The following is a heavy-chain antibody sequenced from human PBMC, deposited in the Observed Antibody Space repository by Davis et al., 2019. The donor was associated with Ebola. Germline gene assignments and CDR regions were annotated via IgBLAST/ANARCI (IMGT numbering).Heavy chain of an antibody. CDR2: IIPIFGTA. V-gene: IGHV1-69*06. CDR1: GYTFTSYA. J-gene: IGHJ6*02. D-gene: IGHD2/OR15-2a*01. CDR3: ARGLSPKTLTYGMDV. Sequence: AASVKVSCKASGYTFTSYAMHWVRQAPGQGLEWMGGIIPIFGTANYAQKFQGRVTITADKSTSTAYMELSSLRSEDTAVYYCARGLSPKTLTYGMDVWGQGTTVTVSS.